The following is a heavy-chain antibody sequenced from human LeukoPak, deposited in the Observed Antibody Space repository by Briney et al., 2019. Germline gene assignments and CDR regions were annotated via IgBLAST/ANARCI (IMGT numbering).Heavy chain of an antibody. CDR3: ARHVWFGELLSYNWFDP. D-gene: IGHD3-10*01. V-gene: IGHV4-30-4*01. CDR2: IYYSGST. J-gene: IGHJ5*02. CDR1: GGSINNPDYY. Sequence: PSETLSLTCTVSGGSINNPDYYWTWIRQPPGKGLEWIGYIYYSGSTYYSPSLKSRVTISIDTSKNRFSLNLDSVTAADTAVYYCARHVWFGELLSYNWFDPWGQGTLVTVSS.